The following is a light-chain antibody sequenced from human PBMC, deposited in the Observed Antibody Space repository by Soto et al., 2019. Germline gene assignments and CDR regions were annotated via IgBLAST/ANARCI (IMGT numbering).Light chain of an antibody. V-gene: IGKV1-5*03. J-gene: IGKJ1*01. CDR2: KAS. Sequence: IPMTQCPSTLSVSLGDRVIITGRASQTISIWLAWYQQKPGKAPKLLIYKASTLKSGVPSRFSGSGSGTEFTLTISSLQPDDFATYYCQHYNSYSEAFGQGSKVDVK. CDR1: QTISIW. CDR3: QHYNSYSEA.